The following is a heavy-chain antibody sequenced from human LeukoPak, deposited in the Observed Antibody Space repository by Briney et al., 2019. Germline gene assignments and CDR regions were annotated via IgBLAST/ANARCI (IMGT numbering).Heavy chain of an antibody. CDR2: IYYSGNT. CDR1: GGSISSYY. J-gene: IGHJ4*02. Sequence: SETLSLTCTVSGGSISSYYWSWIRQPPGKGLEWIGYIYYSGNTDSNPSLKGRVTISVDTSKNQFSLKLSSVTAADTAVYYCARTYCSGGSCHFDYWGQGTLVTVSS. CDR3: ARTYCSGGSCHFDY. V-gene: IGHV4-59*08. D-gene: IGHD2-15*01.